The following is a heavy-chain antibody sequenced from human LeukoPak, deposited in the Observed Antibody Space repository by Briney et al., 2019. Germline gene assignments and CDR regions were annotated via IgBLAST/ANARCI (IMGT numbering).Heavy chain of an antibody. CDR3: ARGQDGVVTSVSTDY. CDR2: IKQDGSKK. Sequence: GGSLRLSCAASGFTFSSYWMSWVRQAPGKGLEWVANIKQDGSKKYYVDSVKGRFTISRDNAKNSLYLQMNSLRAEDTAVYYCARGQDGVVTSVSTDYWGQGTLVTVSS. CDR1: GFTFSSYW. D-gene: IGHD4-23*01. V-gene: IGHV3-7*01. J-gene: IGHJ4*02.